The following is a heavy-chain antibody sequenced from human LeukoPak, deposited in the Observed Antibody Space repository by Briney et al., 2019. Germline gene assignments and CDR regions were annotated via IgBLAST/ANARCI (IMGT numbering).Heavy chain of an antibody. CDR1: GFTFSSYA. CDR3: ARDLYGSGIFDY. V-gene: IGHV3-30*04. Sequence: GGSLRLSCAASGFTFSSYAMHWVRQAPGKGLEWVAVISYDGSNKYYADSVKGRFTISRDNSKNTLYLQMNGLRAEDTAVYYCARDLYGSGIFDYWGQGTLVTVSS. J-gene: IGHJ4*02. D-gene: IGHD3-10*01. CDR2: ISYDGSNK.